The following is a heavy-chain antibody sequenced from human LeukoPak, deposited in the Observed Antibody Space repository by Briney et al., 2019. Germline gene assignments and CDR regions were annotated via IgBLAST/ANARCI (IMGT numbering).Heavy chain of an antibody. V-gene: IGHV4-4*02. D-gene: IGHD6-13*01. J-gene: IGHJ4*02. CDR1: GGAISSSNW. CDR2: IDHSGNS. CDR3: ARVSFWGSSWYILDY. Sequence: SETLSLTCAVSGGAISSSNWWNWVRQSPGKGLEWIGEIDHSGNSNYNPSLKSRVTISGDKSKNQFSLKLSSVTAADTAVYYCARVSFWGSSWYILDYWGQGTLVTVSS.